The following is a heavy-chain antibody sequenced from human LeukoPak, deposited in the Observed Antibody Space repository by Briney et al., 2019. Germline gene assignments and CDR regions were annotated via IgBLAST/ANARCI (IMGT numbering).Heavy chain of an antibody. V-gene: IGHV1-2*02. J-gene: IGHJ4*02. Sequence: ASVKVSCEASGYTFTDYYMHWVRQAPGQGPEWMGWINPKSGGTNYAQKFQGRVTMTRDTSINTAYMELSRLSSDDTAVYYCARDLSYYGSGSYYFDYWGQGTLVIVSS. CDR2: INPKSGGT. CDR3: ARDLSYYGSGSYYFDY. D-gene: IGHD3-10*01. CDR1: GYTFTDYY.